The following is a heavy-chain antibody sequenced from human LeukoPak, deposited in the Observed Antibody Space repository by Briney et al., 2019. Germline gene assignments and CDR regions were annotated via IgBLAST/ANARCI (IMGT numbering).Heavy chain of an antibody. Sequence: GGSLRLSCAASGFTFSSYWMSWVRQAPGKGLEWVAVISYDGSNKYYADSVKGRFTISRDNSKNTLYLQMNSLRAEDTAVYYCARDLPGSGSYYNGFDYWGQGTLVTVSS. CDR3: ARDLPGSGSYYNGFDY. CDR1: GFTFSSYW. J-gene: IGHJ4*02. CDR2: ISYDGSNK. D-gene: IGHD3-10*01. V-gene: IGHV3-30*03.